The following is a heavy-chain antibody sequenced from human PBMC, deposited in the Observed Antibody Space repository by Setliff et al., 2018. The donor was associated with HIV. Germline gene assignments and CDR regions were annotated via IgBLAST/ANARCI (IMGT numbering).Heavy chain of an antibody. CDR2: MNPNSGNS. J-gene: IGHJ4*02. V-gene: IGHV1-8*01. D-gene: IGHD2-15*01. CDR1: GYTFTSFD. CDR3: AKPFGSDGSRQLDS. Sequence: ASVKVSCKASGYTFTSFDINWVRQATGQGPEWMGWMNPNSGNSGFAQKFQGRVTMTRNSSISTAYMELSSLRFDDTAIYYCAKPFGSDGSRQLDSWGQGTLVTVSS.